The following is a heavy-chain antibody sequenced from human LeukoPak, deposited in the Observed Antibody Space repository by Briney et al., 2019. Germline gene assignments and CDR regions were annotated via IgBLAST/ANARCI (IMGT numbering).Heavy chain of an antibody. D-gene: IGHD6-19*01. CDR1: GFTFSGYA. CDR3: AKGKLSQWLGEFDY. Sequence: GGSLRLSCAASGFTFSGYAMSWVRQAPGKGLEWVSAISDSGGSTYYADSVKGRFTISRDNSKNTLYLQMNSLRAEDTAVYYCAKGKLSQWLGEFDYWGQGTLVTVSS. CDR2: ISDSGGST. J-gene: IGHJ4*02. V-gene: IGHV3-23*01.